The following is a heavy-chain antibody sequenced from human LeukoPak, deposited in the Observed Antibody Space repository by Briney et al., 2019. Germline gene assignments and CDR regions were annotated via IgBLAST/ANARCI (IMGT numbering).Heavy chain of an antibody. Sequence: GGSLRLSCAASGFTFSSYGMHWVRQAPGKGLEWVAFIRYDGSNKYYADSVKGRFTISRDNSKNTLYLQMNSLRAEDTAVYYCAKDIVGWRSSSYFDYWGQGTLVTVSS. CDR1: GFTFSSYG. V-gene: IGHV3-30*02. J-gene: IGHJ4*02. D-gene: IGHD6-13*01. CDR3: AKDIVGWRSSSYFDY. CDR2: IRYDGSNK.